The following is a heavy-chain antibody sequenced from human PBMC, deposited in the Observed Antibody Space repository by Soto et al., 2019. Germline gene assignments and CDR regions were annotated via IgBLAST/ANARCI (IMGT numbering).Heavy chain of an antibody. CDR1: GDSISNGAYY. CDR2: IYHSGST. J-gene: IGHJ4*02. V-gene: IGHV4-31*03. CDR3: ARIKGRAAGKSDY. D-gene: IGHD6-13*01. Sequence: SETLSLTCTVSGDSISNGAYYWTWIRQYPGKGLEWIGYIYHSGSTYYKPSLKSRVSFSVDTSKNQFSLKLSSVTAADTAVYYCARIKGRAAGKSDYWGQATLVTVSS.